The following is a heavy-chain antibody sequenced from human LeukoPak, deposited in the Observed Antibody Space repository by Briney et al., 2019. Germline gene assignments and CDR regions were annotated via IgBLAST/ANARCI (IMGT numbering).Heavy chain of an antibody. CDR2: ISSSGSTI. Sequence: GGSLRLSCAASGFMFSDYGMHWVRQAPGRGLEWVSYISSSGSTIYYADSVKGRFTISRDNAKNSLYLQMNSLRAEDTAVYYCARDYYGSGSYYLGDYWGQGTLVTVSS. J-gene: IGHJ4*02. CDR1: GFMFSDYG. D-gene: IGHD3-10*01. CDR3: ARDYYGSGSYYLGDY. V-gene: IGHV3-48*04.